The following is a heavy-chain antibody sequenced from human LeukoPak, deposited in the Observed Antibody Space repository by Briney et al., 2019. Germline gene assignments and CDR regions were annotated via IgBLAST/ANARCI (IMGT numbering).Heavy chain of an antibody. Sequence: PGGSLRLSCAASGFTFSSYWMSWVRQAPGKGLEWVANMNPDGSEKYFLDSVKGRFTISRDNAKNSVFLQMNSLRAEDTAVYYCARGYCSGGSCYFNAFDIWGQGTLVIVSS. CDR3: ARGYCSGGSCYFNAFDI. D-gene: IGHD2-15*01. CDR1: GFTFSSYW. CDR2: MNPDGSEK. J-gene: IGHJ3*02. V-gene: IGHV3-7*01.